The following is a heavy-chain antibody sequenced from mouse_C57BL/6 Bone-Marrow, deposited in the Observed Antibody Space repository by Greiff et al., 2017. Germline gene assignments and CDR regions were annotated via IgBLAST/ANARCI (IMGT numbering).Heavy chain of an antibody. Sequence: EVKVEESGGGLVQPGGSMKLSCVASGFTFSNYWMNWVRQSPEKGLEWVAQIRLKSDNYATHYAESVKGRFTISRDDSKSSVYLQMNNLRAEDTGIYYCTGYYYGSSLAWFAYWGQGTLVTVSA. CDR1: GFTFSNYW. CDR3: TGYYYGSSLAWFAY. V-gene: IGHV6-3*01. CDR2: IRLKSDNYAT. J-gene: IGHJ3*01. D-gene: IGHD1-1*01.